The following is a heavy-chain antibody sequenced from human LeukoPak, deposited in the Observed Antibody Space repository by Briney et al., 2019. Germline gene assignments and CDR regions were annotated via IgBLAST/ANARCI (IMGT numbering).Heavy chain of an antibody. CDR1: GGSISSYY. J-gene: IGHJ6*02. Sequence: SETLSLTCTVSGGSISSYYWSWIRQPAGKGLEWIGRIYTSGSTNYNPSLKSRVTMSVDTSKNQFSLKLSSVTAADTAVYYCARVRPDIVVVVAATSANYCGMDVWGQGTTVTVSS. D-gene: IGHD2-15*01. CDR3: ARVRPDIVVVVAATSANYCGMDV. V-gene: IGHV4-4*07. CDR2: IYTSGST.